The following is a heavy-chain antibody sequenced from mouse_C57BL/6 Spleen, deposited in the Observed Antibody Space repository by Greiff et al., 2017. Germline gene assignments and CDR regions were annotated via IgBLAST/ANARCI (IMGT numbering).Heavy chain of an antibody. V-gene: IGHV1-5*01. CDR2: IYPGNSDT. D-gene: IGHD1-1*01. J-gene: IGHJ2*01. Sequence: VQLQQSGTVLARPGASVKMSCKTSGYTFTSYWMHWVKQRPGQGLEWIGAIYPGNSDTSYNQKFKGKAKLTAGTAARTSSMELSSLTNEDSAVYYCTRHYYYGSSYYYFDYWGQGTTLTVSS. CDR3: TRHYYYGSSYYYFDY. CDR1: GYTFTSYW.